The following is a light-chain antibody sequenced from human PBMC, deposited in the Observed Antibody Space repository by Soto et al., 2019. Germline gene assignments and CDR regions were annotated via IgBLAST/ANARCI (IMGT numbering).Light chain of an antibody. J-gene: IGLJ3*02. V-gene: IGLV2-11*01. Sequence: QSALTQPRSVSGSPGQSVTISCTGTSSDVGGYNYVSWYQQHPGKAPKLLISGVSKRPSGVPDRFSGSKSGNTASLTISGLQVEDEADYYCCSYAGSYTSLFGGGTKLTVL. CDR1: SSDVGGYNY. CDR3: CSYAGSYTSL. CDR2: GVS.